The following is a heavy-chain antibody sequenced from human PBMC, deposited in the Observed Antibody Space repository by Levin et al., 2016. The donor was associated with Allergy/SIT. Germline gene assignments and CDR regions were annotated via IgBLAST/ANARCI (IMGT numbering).Heavy chain of an antibody. V-gene: IGHV1-3*01. J-gene: IGHJ4*02. CDR1: GYSFPGYA. CDR3: VRDGGSAEGATKYDY. Sequence: ASVKVSCKASGYSFPGYAIHWVRQAPGQGLEWMGWRTPGNGNTKYSQKFQGRVTITTDTPASTSYMELSSLSSEDTAVYYCVRDGGSAEGATKYDYWGQGTRVTVSS. CDR2: RTPGNGNT. D-gene: IGHD1-26*01.